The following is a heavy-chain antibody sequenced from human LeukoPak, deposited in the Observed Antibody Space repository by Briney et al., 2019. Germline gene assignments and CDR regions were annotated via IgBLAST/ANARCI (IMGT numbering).Heavy chain of an antibody. CDR1: GLTFTGYG. CDR3: AKDRPIEY. V-gene: IGHV3-74*01. J-gene: IGHJ4*02. CDR2: INTDGSIT. Sequence: GGSLRLSCEASGLTFTGYGMHWVRQAPGKGLVWVSRINTDGSITNYADSVKGRFTVSRDNAKNTVYLQMNSLRAEDTAVYYCAKDRPIEYWGQGTLVTVSS.